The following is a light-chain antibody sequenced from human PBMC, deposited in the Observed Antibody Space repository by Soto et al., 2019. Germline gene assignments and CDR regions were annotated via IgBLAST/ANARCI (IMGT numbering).Light chain of an antibody. J-gene: IGKJ1*01. CDR3: QQYNSYWT. V-gene: IGKV1-5*01. CDR1: QSISSW. CDR2: DAS. Sequence: DIKMTQSPSTLSATVGDRVTITCRASQSISSWLAWYQQKPGKAPKLLIYDASSLESGVPSRFSGSGSGTEFTLTISSLQPDDFATYYCQQYNSYWTFGQGTNV.